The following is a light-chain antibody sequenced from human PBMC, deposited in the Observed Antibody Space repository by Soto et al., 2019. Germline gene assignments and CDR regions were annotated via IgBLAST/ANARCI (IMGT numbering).Light chain of an antibody. CDR2: DVS. CDR3: CSYAGTFYV. CDR1: SSDVGGYNY. J-gene: IGLJ1*01. V-gene: IGLV2-11*01. Sequence: QSALAQPRSVSGSPGQSVTISCTESSSDVGGYNYVSWYQHHPGKAPKLMIYDVSERPSGVPDRFSGSKSGNTASLTISGLQAEDEADYYCCSYAGTFYVFGTGTKVTVL.